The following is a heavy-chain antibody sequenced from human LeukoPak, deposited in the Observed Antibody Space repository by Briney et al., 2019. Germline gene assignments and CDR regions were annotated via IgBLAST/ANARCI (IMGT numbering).Heavy chain of an antibody. CDR1: GYTFTSYG. CDR2: ITTYNGNT. CDR3: ARLSPPIASFCSGGTCYSRGFDP. D-gene: IGHD2-15*01. Sequence: GASVKVSCXASGYTFTSYGITWVRQAPGQGLGWMGWITTYNGNTYYAQSFQGRVTMTADTSTSTAYMEVRSLRSDDTAVYYCARLSPPIASFCSGGTCYSRGFDPWGQGTLVTVSP. V-gene: IGHV1-18*01. J-gene: IGHJ5*02.